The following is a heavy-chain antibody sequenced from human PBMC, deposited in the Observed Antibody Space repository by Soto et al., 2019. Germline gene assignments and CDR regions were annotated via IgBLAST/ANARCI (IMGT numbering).Heavy chain of an antibody. D-gene: IGHD6-19*01. V-gene: IGHV1-8*01. Sequence: QVQLVQSGAEVKKPGASVKVSCKASGYTFTSYDITWVRQATGQGLEWMGWMNPNSGNTGYAQKVKGRVTRTKNTSIRTAYMELSSMRSEDTAVYYCARVRDDRSGPFDPWGQGTLVTVSS. CDR2: MNPNSGNT. CDR3: ARVRDDRSGPFDP. J-gene: IGHJ5*02. CDR1: GYTFTSYD.